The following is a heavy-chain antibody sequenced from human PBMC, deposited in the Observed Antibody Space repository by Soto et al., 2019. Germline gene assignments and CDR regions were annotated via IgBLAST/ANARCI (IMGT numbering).Heavy chain of an antibody. Sequence: GGSLRLSCAASGFTFSGSAMHWVRQASGKGLEWVGRIRSKANSYATAYAASVKGRFTISRDDSKNTAYLQMNSLKTEDTAVYYCTRRRYVEMATIDAFDIWGQGTMVTVSS. D-gene: IGHD5-12*01. CDR3: TRRRYVEMATIDAFDI. J-gene: IGHJ3*02. CDR1: GFTFSGSA. V-gene: IGHV3-73*01. CDR2: IRSKANSYAT.